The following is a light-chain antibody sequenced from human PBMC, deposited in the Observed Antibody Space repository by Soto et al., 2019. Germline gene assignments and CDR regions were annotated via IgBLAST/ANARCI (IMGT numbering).Light chain of an antibody. Sequence: QSVLTQPPSVSGAPGQRVTNSCTGSSSNIGAGYDVHWYQQLPGTAPKLLIYGYSNRPSGVRDRFSGSKSGTSASLAITGLQAEDEADYYCQSYDSSLSGVVFGGGTKLTVL. V-gene: IGLV1-40*01. CDR1: SSNIGAGYD. CDR2: GYS. CDR3: QSYDSSLSGVV. J-gene: IGLJ2*01.